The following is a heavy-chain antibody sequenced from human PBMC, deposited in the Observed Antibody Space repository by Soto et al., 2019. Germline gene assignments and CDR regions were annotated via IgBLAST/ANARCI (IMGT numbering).Heavy chain of an antibody. CDR2: IYSGGST. V-gene: IGHV3-53*01. J-gene: IGHJ3*02. CDR3: ASTAMDDAFDI. CDR1: GFTVSSNY. D-gene: IGHD5-18*01. Sequence: EVQLVESGGGLIQPGESLRLSCAASGFTVSSNYMSWVRQAPGKGLEWVSVIYSGGSTYYADSVKGRFTISRDNSKNTLYLQMNSLRAEDTAVYYCASTAMDDAFDIWGQGTMVTVSS.